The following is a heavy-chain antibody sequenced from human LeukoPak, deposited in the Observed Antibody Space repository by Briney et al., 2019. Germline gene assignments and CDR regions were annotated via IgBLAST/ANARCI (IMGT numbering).Heavy chain of an antibody. V-gene: IGHV4-59*01. D-gene: IGHD3-22*01. CDR3: ARDLRTYYYDSSGPAF. CDR1: GGSISSYY. J-gene: IGHJ4*02. CDR2: IYYSGST. Sequence: SETLSLTCTVSGGSISSYYWSWLRQPPGKGLEWIGYIYYSGSTNYNPSLKSRVTISVDTSKNQFSLKLSSVTAADTAVYYCARDLRTYYYDSSGPAFWGQGTLVTVSS.